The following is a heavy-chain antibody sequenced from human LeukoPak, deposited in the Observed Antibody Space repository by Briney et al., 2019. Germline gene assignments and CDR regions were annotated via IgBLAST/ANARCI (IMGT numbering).Heavy chain of an antibody. Sequence: SETLSLTCAVSGYSISSGYYWGWIRQPPGKGLEWIGSTYHSGSTYYNPSLKSRVTISVDTSKNQFSLKLSSVTAADTAVYYCARFSCSSTSCYRFDYWGQGTLVTVSS. D-gene: IGHD2-2*01. CDR1: GYSISSGYY. J-gene: IGHJ4*02. V-gene: IGHV4-38-2*01. CDR2: TYHSGST. CDR3: ARFSCSSTSCYRFDY.